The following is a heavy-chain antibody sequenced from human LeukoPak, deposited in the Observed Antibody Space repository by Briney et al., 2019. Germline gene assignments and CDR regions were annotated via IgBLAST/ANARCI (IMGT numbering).Heavy chain of an antibody. J-gene: IGHJ4*02. V-gene: IGHV5-51*01. CDR3: ASGEVYSGYDYYFDY. D-gene: IGHD5-12*01. CDR2: IYPGDSDT. Sequence: GESLKISCKGSGYSFTSYWIGWVRQMPGKGLEWMGIIYPGDSDTRYSPSFQGQVTISADKSISTAYLQWSSLKASDTAMYYCASGEVYSGYDYYFDYWGQGTLVTVSS. CDR1: GYSFTSYW.